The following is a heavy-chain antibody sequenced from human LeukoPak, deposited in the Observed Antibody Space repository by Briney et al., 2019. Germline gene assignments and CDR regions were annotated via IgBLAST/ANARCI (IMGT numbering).Heavy chain of an antibody. Sequence: SVKVSCKASGGTFSSYAISWVRQAPGQGLEWMGGIIPIFGTANYAQKFQGRVTITADESTSTAYMELSSLRSEDTAVYCCARGRGPYYYYYGMDVWGQGTTVTVSS. CDR1: GGTFSSYA. V-gene: IGHV1-69*13. D-gene: IGHD6-25*01. J-gene: IGHJ6*02. CDR2: IIPIFGTA. CDR3: ARGRGPYYYYYGMDV.